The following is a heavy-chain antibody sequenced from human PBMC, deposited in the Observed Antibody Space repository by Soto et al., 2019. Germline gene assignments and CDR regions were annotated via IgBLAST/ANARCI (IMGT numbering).Heavy chain of an antibody. CDR2: IYYSGST. CDR3: ARASYSGYEDYCYYYMDV. CDR1: GGSISSYY. D-gene: IGHD5-12*01. Sequence: SETLSLTCAVSGGSISSYYWSWIRQPPGKGLEWIGYIYYSGSTNYNPSLKSRVTISVDTSKNQFSLKLSSVTAADTAVYYCARASYSGYEDYCYYYMDVWGKGTTVTVSS. V-gene: IGHV4-59*01. J-gene: IGHJ6*03.